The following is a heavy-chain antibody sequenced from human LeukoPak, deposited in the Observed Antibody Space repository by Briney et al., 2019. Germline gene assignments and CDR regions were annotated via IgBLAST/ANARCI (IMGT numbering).Heavy chain of an antibody. CDR2: IGGSGGST. D-gene: IGHD2-2*01. V-gene: IGHV3-23*01. Sequence: PGGSLRLSCAASGFTFSSFAMTWVRQAPGKGLEWVSGIGGSGGSTYYADSVKGRFTISRDNSKNTLYLQMNSLRAEDTAVYYCANRGKYCSSTSCLGSAQVDYWGQGTLVTVSS. CDR1: GFTFSSFA. J-gene: IGHJ4*02. CDR3: ANRGKYCSSTSCLGSAQVDY.